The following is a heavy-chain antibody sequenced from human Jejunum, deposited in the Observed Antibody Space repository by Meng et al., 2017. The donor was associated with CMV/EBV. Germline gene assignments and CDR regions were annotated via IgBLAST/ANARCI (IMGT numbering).Heavy chain of an antibody. V-gene: IGHV4-39*06. Sequence: GLIRQPPGKGLEWIGSMYYRETPYYNPSLKSRVTISLDASKNQFTLRLSSVTAVDTAVYYCARDNLPYYDFWSGSSNNYYHGMDVWGQGTTVTVSS. D-gene: IGHD3-3*01. J-gene: IGHJ6*02. CDR3: ARDNLPYYDFWSGSSNNYYHGMDV. CDR2: MYYRETP.